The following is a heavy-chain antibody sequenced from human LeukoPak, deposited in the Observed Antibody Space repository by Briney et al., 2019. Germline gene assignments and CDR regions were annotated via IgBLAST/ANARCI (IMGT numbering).Heavy chain of an antibody. CDR2: ISSSGSTI. Sequence: PGGSLRLSCAASGFTFSDYYMSWIRQAPGKGLEWVSYISSSGSTIYYADSVKGRFTISRDNAKNSLCLQMNSLRAEDTAVYYCARDFFDSDIVVVPAAMSYYYYYGMDVWGQGTTVTVSS. CDR3: ARDFFDSDIVVVPAAMSYYYYYGMDV. D-gene: IGHD2-2*01. CDR1: GFTFSDYY. V-gene: IGHV3-11*01. J-gene: IGHJ6*02.